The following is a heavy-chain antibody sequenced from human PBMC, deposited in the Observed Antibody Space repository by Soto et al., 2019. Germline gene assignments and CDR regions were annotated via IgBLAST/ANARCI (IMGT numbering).Heavy chain of an antibody. D-gene: IGHD4-17*01. Sequence: QVQLVESGGGVVQPARSLRLSCAASGFTFSSYAMHWVRQAPGKGLEWVAVISYDGSNKNYADSVMGLFTISRDNSKNTPYLQLNGLSAEDTAVYYCAREGCGDYYFVYWGQGTLVTVSS. CDR3: AREGCGDYYFVY. J-gene: IGHJ4*02. CDR1: GFTFSSYA. V-gene: IGHV3-30-3*01. CDR2: ISYDGSNK.